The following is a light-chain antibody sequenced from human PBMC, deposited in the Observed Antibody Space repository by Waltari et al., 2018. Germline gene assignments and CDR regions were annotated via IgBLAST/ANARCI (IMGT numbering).Light chain of an antibody. CDR1: QSVVFSSNNKNY. CDR2: WAS. Sequence: DIVLTQSPDSLAVSLGERAPLNSKSSQSVVFSSNNKNYLAWYQQKPGQPPKLLITWASTRESGVPDRFSGSGSETDFTLTISSLQAEDVAVYYCQQCYTFPYTFGQGTKLEIK. CDR3: QQCYTFPYT. V-gene: IGKV4-1*01. J-gene: IGKJ2*01.